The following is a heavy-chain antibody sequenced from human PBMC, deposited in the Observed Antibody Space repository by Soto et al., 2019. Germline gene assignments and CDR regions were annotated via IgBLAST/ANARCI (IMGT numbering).Heavy chain of an antibody. V-gene: IGHV4-59*01. CDR2: IYYSGST. J-gene: IGHJ4*02. Sequence: PSETLSLTCTVSGGSISSYYWSWIRQPPGKGLEWIGYIYYSGSTNFNPSLKSRVTILVDTSKNQFSLKLSSVTAADTAVYYCARDPLYCSGGSCFYVLDYWGQGTLVTVSS. CDR1: GGSISSYY. CDR3: ARDPLYCSGGSCFYVLDY. D-gene: IGHD2-15*01.